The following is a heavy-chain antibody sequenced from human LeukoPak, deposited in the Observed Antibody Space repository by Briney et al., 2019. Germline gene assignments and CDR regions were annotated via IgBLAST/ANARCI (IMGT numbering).Heavy chain of an antibody. CDR3: ARNLPVRNDGWPLFDY. CDR2: ISSSGETI. Sequence: GGSLRLSCAASGFTFSDSYMSWIRQSPGKGLEWISYISSSGETIYYADSMKGRFTISRDNAKNSLYLHINSPSAEDTAVYYCARNLPVRNDGWPLFDYWGQGTLVTVSS. D-gene: IGHD1-1*01. CDR1: GFTFSDSY. V-gene: IGHV3-11*01. J-gene: IGHJ4*02.